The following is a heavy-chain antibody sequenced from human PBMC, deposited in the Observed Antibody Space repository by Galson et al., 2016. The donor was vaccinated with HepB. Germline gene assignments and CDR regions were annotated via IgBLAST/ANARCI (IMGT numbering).Heavy chain of an antibody. J-gene: IGHJ4*02. CDR3: ARHLSAPRTRGFDC. CDR2: VYIGGSN. D-gene: IGHD6-6*01. V-gene: IGHV4-4*02. Sequence: SETLSLTCVVSGGSITSSNWWSWVRQPPGKGLEWIGEVYIGGSNNYDPSLETRVTISIDKSKNEFSLNLHSVTAADTAIYYCARHLSAPRTRGFDCWGQGLLVAVSS. CDR1: GGSITSSNW.